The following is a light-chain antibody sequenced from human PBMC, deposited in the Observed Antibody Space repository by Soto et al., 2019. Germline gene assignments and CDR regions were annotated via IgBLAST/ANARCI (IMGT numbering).Light chain of an antibody. Sequence: EIVLTQSPDTLSLSPGERATLSCRASQSVSGYLGWYQQKPGQAPRLLIYDASNRAYGVAARFRGSESGTKFALTIASLEPEDFGVYYCQQRSNWPYLTFGGGTRV. J-gene: IGKJ4*01. CDR3: QQRSNWPYLT. CDR1: QSVSGY. V-gene: IGKV3-11*01. CDR2: DAS.